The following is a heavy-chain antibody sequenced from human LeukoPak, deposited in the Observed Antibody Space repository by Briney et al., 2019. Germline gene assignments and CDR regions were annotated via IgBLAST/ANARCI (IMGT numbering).Heavy chain of an antibody. Sequence: QPSETLSLACAVYGGSFSGYYWSWIRQPPGKGLEWIGEINHSGSTNYNPSLKSRVTISVDTSNNQFSLKLSSVTAADTAVYYCARATSGSWEGDLDYWGQGTLVTVSS. CDR1: GGSFSGYY. J-gene: IGHJ4*02. CDR3: ARATSGSWEGDLDY. D-gene: IGHD1-26*01. CDR2: INHSGST. V-gene: IGHV4-34*01.